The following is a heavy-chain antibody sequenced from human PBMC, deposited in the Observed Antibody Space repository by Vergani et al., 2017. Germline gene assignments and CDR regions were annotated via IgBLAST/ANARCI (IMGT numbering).Heavy chain of an antibody. V-gene: IGHV1-8*01. CDR1: GYTFTSYD. J-gene: IGHJ3*02. D-gene: IGHD2-21*02. CDR2: MNPNSGNT. Sequence: QVQLVRSGAEVKKPGASVKVSCKASGYTFTSYDINWVRQATGQGLEWMGWMNPNSGNTGYAQKFQGRVTMTRNTSISTAYMELSSLGSEDTAVYYCARGLLAYCGGDCYSYAFDIWGQGTMVTVSS. CDR3: ARGLLAYCGGDCYSYAFDI.